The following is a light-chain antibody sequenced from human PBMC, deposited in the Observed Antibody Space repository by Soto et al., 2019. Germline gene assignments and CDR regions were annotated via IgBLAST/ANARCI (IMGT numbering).Light chain of an antibody. CDR3: QQGNSLLLT. V-gene: IGKV1-12*01. J-gene: IGKJ4*01. Sequence: DIQMTQSPSSVSASVGARVPITCRASQGISSWLAWDQQKHGKAPRLLIYAASSLQSSVPSRFSGSGSGTDFSLTLCSLQPEDFATYYCQQGNSLLLTFGGGTKVEV. CDR2: AAS. CDR1: QGISSW.